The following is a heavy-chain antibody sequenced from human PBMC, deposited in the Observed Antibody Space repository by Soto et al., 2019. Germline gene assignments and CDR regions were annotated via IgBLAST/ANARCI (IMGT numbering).Heavy chain of an antibody. CDR1: GFTFSSYS. D-gene: IGHD5-18*01. CDR2: ISSRSDFI. Sequence: PGGSLRLSCAASGFTFSSYSMNWVRQAPGKGLEWVSSISSRSDFIYYAGSVKGRFTIPRDNAKNSLYLQMNSLRAEDTAVYYCARDWRTAITWGQGTLVTVSS. CDR3: ARDWRTAIT. V-gene: IGHV3-21*01. J-gene: IGHJ5*02.